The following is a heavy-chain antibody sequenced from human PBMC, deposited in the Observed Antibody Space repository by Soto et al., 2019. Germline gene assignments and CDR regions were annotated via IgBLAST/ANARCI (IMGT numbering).Heavy chain of an antibody. J-gene: IGHJ3*02. V-gene: IGHV3-21*01. CDR3: ARDQVPGLDAFDI. Sequence: PGGSLRLSCAASGFTFSSYSMNWVRQAPGKGLEWVSSISRSAGNTYYADSVKGRLTISRDNAKNSMYLQMNSLRAEDTAVYYCARDQVPGLDAFDIWGQGTMVTV. CDR1: GFTFSSYS. CDR2: ISRSAGNT.